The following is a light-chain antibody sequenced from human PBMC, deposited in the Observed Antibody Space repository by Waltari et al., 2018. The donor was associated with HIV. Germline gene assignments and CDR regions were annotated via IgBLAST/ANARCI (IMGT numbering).Light chain of an antibody. V-gene: IGKV3-15*01. J-gene: IGKJ2*01. CDR2: GAS. CDR3: QHYHNWPPYT. Sequence: IVMTQSPATLSVSPGERATLSCRASQNINSNLAWYQQQPGQAPRLLIYGASTRATGIPARFSGSGSGTEFTLTISSLQSEDFAVFYCQHYHNWPPYTFGQGTKLEIK. CDR1: QNINSN.